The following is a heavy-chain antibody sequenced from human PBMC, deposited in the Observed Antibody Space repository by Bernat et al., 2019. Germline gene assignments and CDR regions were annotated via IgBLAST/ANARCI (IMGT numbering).Heavy chain of an antibody. J-gene: IGHJ4*02. CDR2: IGSKAYGGTT. D-gene: IGHD3-3*01. CDR3: TRGRITIFGVVKGNDY. Sequence: EVQLVESGGGLVKPGRSLRLSCTASGFTFGDYAMSWFRQAPGKGLEWVGFIGSKAYGGTTEYAASVKGRFTISRDDSKSIAYLQMNSLKTEDTAVYYCTRGRITIFGVVKGNDYWGQGTLVTVSS. CDR1: GFTFGDYA. V-gene: IGHV3-49*05.